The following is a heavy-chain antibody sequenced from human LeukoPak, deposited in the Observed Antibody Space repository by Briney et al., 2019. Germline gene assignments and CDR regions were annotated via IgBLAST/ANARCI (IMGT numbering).Heavy chain of an antibody. Sequence: GGSLRLSCAASGFTLSSSEMNWVRQAPGKGLEWVSYISRSGSTIFYADSVKGRFTISRDNAKNSVSLQMSSLRAEDTAVYYCARDRIEQQRTLGRSTNYYSYYYMDVWGKGTTVTVSS. J-gene: IGHJ6*03. CDR1: GFTLSSSE. CDR3: ARDRIEQQRTLGRSTNYYSYYYMDV. CDR2: ISRSGSTI. V-gene: IGHV3-48*03. D-gene: IGHD6-13*01.